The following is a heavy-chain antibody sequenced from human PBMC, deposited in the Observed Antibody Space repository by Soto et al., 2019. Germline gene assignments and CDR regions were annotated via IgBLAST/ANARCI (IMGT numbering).Heavy chain of an antibody. Sequence: QVQLVESGGGVVQPGRFLRLSCAASGFTFSSFGMHWVRQAPGKGLEWVALISYDGSNKYYADSVKGRFTISRDKSKNTLYLQMNSLRAEDTAVYYCAKDRGWSSADLDYWGQGTLVTVSS. CDR2: ISYDGSNK. D-gene: IGHD6-19*01. V-gene: IGHV3-30*18. CDR1: GFTFSSFG. CDR3: AKDRGWSSADLDY. J-gene: IGHJ4*02.